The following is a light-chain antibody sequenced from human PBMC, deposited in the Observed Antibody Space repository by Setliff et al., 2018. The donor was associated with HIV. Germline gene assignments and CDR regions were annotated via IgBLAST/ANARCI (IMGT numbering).Light chain of an antibody. CDR3: SSYTTNTDV. CDR1: TSDVGGFTY. V-gene: IGLV2-14*03. J-gene: IGLJ3*02. Sequence: QSALTQPASVSGSPGQSITISCTAATSDVGGFTYVSWYQQHPVKAPKLMICDVTHRPSGVSNRFSGSKSGNTASLTISGLQAEDEADYYCSSYTTNTDVFGGGTKVTVL. CDR2: DVT.